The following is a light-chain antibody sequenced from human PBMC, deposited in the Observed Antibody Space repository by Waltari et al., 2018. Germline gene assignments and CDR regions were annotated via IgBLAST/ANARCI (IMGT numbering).Light chain of an antibody. Sequence: QSVLTQPPSVSAAPGQKVTISCSGSSSNIGGNSVSWYQQLPGTAPKLLIYDNSKRPSGIPDRFSVSKSGTSATLGITGLQTGDEADYHCGTWDSSLSAYVFGTGTKVTVL. CDR1: SSNIGGNS. CDR3: GTWDSSLSAYV. CDR2: DNS. J-gene: IGLJ1*01. V-gene: IGLV1-51*01.